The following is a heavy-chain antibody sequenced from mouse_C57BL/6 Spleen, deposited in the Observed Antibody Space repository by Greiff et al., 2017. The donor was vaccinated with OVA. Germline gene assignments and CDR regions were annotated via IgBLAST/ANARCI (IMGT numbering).Heavy chain of an antibody. Sequence: EVQLVESGGGLVKPGGSLKLSCAASGFTFSDYGMHWVRQAPEKGLGWVAYISSGSRTIYYADTVKGRFTISRDNAKNTLFLQMTSLRSEDTAMYYCARKELGPFDYWGQGTTLTVSS. CDR2: ISSGSRTI. CDR1: GFTFSDYG. J-gene: IGHJ2*01. D-gene: IGHD4-1*01. V-gene: IGHV5-17*01. CDR3: ARKELGPFDY.